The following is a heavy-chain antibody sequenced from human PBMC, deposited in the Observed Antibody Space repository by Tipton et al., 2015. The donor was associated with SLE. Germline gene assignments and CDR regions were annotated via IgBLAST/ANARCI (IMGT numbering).Heavy chain of an antibody. Sequence: TLSLTCTVSGGSISSHFWSWIRQPPGKGLEYIGYIYYTGSTNYNSSLKSRVTFSVDPSKNQFSLNLSSVTAADTAVYYCARRRGSSWYEDYFDYWGQGTLVTVSS. CDR3: ARRRGSSWYEDYFDY. CDR1: GGSISSHF. CDR2: IYYTGST. D-gene: IGHD6-13*01. J-gene: IGHJ4*02. V-gene: IGHV4-59*11.